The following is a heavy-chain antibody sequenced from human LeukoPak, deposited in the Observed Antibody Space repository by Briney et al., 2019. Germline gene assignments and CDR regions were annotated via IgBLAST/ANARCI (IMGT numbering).Heavy chain of an antibody. J-gene: IGHJ6*04. V-gene: IGHV1-69*06. Sequence: SVKVSCKASGGTFSSYAISWVRQAPGQGLEWVGGIIPIFGTANYAQKFQGRVRITADKSTSTAYMELSSLRSEDTAVYYCARDRYSSSWKRAPLDVWGKGTTVTVSS. CDR1: GGTFSSYA. D-gene: IGHD6-13*01. CDR3: ARDRYSSSWKRAPLDV. CDR2: IIPIFGTA.